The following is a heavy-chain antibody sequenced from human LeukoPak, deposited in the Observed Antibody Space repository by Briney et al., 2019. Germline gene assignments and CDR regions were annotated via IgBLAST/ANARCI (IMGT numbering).Heavy chain of an antibody. D-gene: IGHD1-26*01. V-gene: IGHV4-39*07. CDR3: ARGGRIVGADY. Sequence: PSETLSLTCTVSGGSISSSSYYWGWIRQPPGKGLEWIGSIYYSGSTYYNPSLKSRVTISVDTSKNQFSLKLSSVTAADTAVYYCARGGRIVGADYWGQGTLVTVSS. CDR1: GGSISSSSYY. J-gene: IGHJ4*02. CDR2: IYYSGST.